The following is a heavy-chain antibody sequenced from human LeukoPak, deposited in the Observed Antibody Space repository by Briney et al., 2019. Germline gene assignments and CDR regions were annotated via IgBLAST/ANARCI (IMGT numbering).Heavy chain of an antibody. CDR3: ARNNYDFWSGYYYYFDY. CDR2: IYYSGST. D-gene: IGHD3-3*01. J-gene: IGHJ4*02. V-gene: IGHV4-59*01. Sequence: SETLSLTCTVSGGSISSYYWSWIRQPPGKGLEWIGYIYYSGSTNYNPSLKSRVTISVDTSKNQFSLKLSSVTAADTAVYYCARNNYDFWSGYYYYFDYWGQGTLVTVSS. CDR1: GGSISSYY.